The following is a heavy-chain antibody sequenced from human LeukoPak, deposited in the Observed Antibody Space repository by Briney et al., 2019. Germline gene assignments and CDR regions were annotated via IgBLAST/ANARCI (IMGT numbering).Heavy chain of an antibody. Sequence: GESLKISCKGSGYSFTSYWIGWVRQVPGKGLEWMGIIYPGDSDTRYSPSFQGQVTISADKSISTAYLQWSSLKASDTAMYYCARQCNYYDSSGYYYAAYWGQGTLVTVSS. CDR3: ARQCNYYDSSGYYYAAY. V-gene: IGHV5-51*01. D-gene: IGHD3-22*01. CDR1: GYSFTSYW. CDR2: IYPGDSDT. J-gene: IGHJ4*02.